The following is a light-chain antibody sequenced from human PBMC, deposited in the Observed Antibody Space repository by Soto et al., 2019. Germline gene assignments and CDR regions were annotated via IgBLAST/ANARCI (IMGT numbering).Light chain of an antibody. Sequence: EIVLTQSPGTLSLSPGERATLSCRASQSVSSIYLAWYQHNPGQAPRLLIYGASSRATGIPDRFSGSGSGTDFTLTISRLEPEDFGVYYCQQYGSSSWTFDRGTTVEIK. CDR1: QSVSSIY. CDR3: QQYGSSSWT. CDR2: GAS. V-gene: IGKV3-20*01. J-gene: IGKJ1*01.